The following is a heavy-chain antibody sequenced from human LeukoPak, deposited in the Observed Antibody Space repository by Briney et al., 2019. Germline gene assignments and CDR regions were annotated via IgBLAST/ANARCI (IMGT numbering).Heavy chain of an antibody. CDR1: GGSISSSSYY. D-gene: IGHD3-22*01. J-gene: IGHJ4*02. V-gene: IGHV4-39*01. Sequence: SETLSLTCTVSGGSISSSSYYWGWIRQPPGKGLEWIGSIYYSGSTYYNPSLKSRVTISVDTSKNQFSLKLSSVTAADTAAYYCARHRKYYYDSSGYYYPDYWGQGTLVTVSS. CDR3: ARHRKYYYDSSGYYYPDY. CDR2: IYYSGST.